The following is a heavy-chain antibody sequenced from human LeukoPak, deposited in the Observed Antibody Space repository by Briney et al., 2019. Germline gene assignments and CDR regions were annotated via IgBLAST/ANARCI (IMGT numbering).Heavy chain of an antibody. CDR1: GFTFSSYW. CDR2: IKQDGSEK. J-gene: IGHJ1*01. D-gene: IGHD6-13*01. Sequence: GGSLRLSCAASGFTFSSYWMSWVRQAPGKGLEWVANIKQDGSEKYYVDSVKGRFTISRDNAKSSLYLQMNSLRAEDTAVYYCARVATGYSSSWYSAEYFQHWGQGTLVTVSS. CDR3: ARVATGYSSSWYSAEYFQH. V-gene: IGHV3-7*03.